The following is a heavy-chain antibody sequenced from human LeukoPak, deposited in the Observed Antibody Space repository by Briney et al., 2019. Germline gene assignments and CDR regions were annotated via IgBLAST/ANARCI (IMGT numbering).Heavy chain of an antibody. CDR3: ARDRTCAS. J-gene: IGHJ4*02. CDR2: IKQGGSEK. CDR1: GFTFSNYW. Sequence: GGSLRLSCAASGFTFSNYWMSWVRQAPGKGLEWVATIKQGGSEKLYVDSVKGRFTISRDNAKYSLYLQINSLRAEDTAVYFCARDRTCASWGQGTLVTVSS. D-gene: IGHD2-21*01. V-gene: IGHV3-7*01.